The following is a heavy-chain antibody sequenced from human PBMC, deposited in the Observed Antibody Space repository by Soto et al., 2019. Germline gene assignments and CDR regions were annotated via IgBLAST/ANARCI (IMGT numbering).Heavy chain of an antibody. V-gene: IGHV3-7*03. J-gene: IGHJ4*02. CDR1: GFTFTDFY. CDR2: IRPDGTET. Sequence: EVQLVQSGGGLVQPGGSLRLSCVGSGFTFTDFYMNWVRQAPGKGLEWVANIRPDGTETNYVESVRGRFTTSRDNAKNSLFLQMNSLGADYTALYYCAVWGGHDFKYWGQGILVTVSS. D-gene: IGHD3-16*01. CDR3: AVWGGHDFKY.